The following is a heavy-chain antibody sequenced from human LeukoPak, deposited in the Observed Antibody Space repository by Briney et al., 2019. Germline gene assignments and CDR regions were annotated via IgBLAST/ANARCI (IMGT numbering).Heavy chain of an antibody. D-gene: IGHD3-22*01. V-gene: IGHV4-34*01. Sequence: PSETLSLTCAVHGGSFSGYYWSWIRQPPGKGLEWIGEINHSGSTNYNPSLKSRVTISVDTSKNQFSLKLSSVTAADTAVYYCARGRYYYDSSGYWYYFDYWGQGTLVTVSS. CDR1: GGSFSGYY. J-gene: IGHJ4*02. CDR2: INHSGST. CDR3: ARGRYYYDSSGYWYYFDY.